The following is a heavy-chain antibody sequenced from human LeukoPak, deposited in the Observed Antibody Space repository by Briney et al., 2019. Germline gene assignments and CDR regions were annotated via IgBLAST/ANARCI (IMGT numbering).Heavy chain of an antibody. CDR2: IFHGGST. D-gene: IGHD5-18*01. CDR1: GDSISSTNW. J-gene: IGHJ4*02. Sequence: SETLSLTCAVSGDSISSTNWWTWVRQPPGKGLEWIGEIFHGGSTNYNPSLKGRVSTSVDKSKNQFSLRLNSVTAADTAVYYCSRKDTPMIYFDCWGQGTLVTVSS. V-gene: IGHV4-4*02. CDR3: SRKDTPMIYFDC.